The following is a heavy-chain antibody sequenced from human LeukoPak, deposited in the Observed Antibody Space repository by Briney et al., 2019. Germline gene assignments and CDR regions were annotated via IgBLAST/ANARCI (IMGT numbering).Heavy chain of an antibody. J-gene: IGHJ4*02. Sequence: GGSLRLSCAASGFTFSSYWMSWVRQAPGKGLEWVSAISGSGGSTYYADSVKGRFTISRDNSKNTLYLQMNSLRAEDTAVYYCAKYCSGGSCYENYWGQGTLVTVSS. D-gene: IGHD2-15*01. CDR2: ISGSGGST. CDR1: GFTFSSYW. CDR3: AKYCSGGSCYENY. V-gene: IGHV3-23*01.